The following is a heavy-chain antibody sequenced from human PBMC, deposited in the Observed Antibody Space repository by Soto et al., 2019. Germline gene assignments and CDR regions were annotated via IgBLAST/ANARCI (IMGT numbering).Heavy chain of an antibody. CDR1: GGSIRSFY. J-gene: IGHJ2*01. CDR2: IYYSGST. CDR3: ASPRSLTTVTSGDWYIDL. Sequence: QVQLQESGPGLVKPSETLSLTCTFSGGSIRSFYWSWIRQPPGKGLEWIGYIYYSGSTNYNPSLKSRVNISIDTSKNQISLKLRSVTAADTAVYYCASPRSLTTVTSGDWYIDLWGRGTLVTVSS. D-gene: IGHD4-17*01. V-gene: IGHV4-59*08.